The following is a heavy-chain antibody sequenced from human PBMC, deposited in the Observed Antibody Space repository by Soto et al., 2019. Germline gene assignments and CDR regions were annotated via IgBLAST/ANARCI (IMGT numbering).Heavy chain of an antibody. D-gene: IGHD4-4*01. CDR2: INPSGGST. CDR1: GYTFTSYY. Sequence: ASVKVSCKASGYTFTSYYMHWVRQAPGQGLEWMGIINPSGGSTSYAQKFQGRVTMTRDTSTSTVYMELSSLRSEDTAVYYCARGITVTTGYYYYYMDVWGKGTTVTVSS. J-gene: IGHJ6*03. V-gene: IGHV1-46*03. CDR3: ARGITVTTGYYYYYMDV.